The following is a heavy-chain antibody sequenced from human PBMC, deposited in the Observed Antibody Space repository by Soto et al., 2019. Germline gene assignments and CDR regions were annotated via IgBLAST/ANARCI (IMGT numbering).Heavy chain of an antibody. D-gene: IGHD2-21*01. J-gene: IGHJ6*02. Sequence: QVHLQESGPGLVEPSQTLSLTCTVSGDSISSGGYYWNWIRQHPERGLEWIGYVHSSGRIYYNSSLKGRVTISSDASENHFSLNGRSVTAADGAVYYGGRDRLSEFVPAGRDVGGQGPTVTVPS. CDR1: GDSISSGGYY. CDR2: VHSSGRI. CDR3: GRDRLSEFVPAGRDV. V-gene: IGHV4-31*03.